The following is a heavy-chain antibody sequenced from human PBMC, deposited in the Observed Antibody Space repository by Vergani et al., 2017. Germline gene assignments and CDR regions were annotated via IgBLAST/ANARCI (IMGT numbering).Heavy chain of an antibody. Sequence: QVQLQESGPGLVKPSETLSLTCTVSGGSVSSGSYYWSWIRQPAGKGLEWIGYIYYSGSTNYNPSLKSRVTISVDTSKNQFSLKLSSVTAADTAVYYCARGVVVVPAAPFDPWGQGTLVTVSS. CDR2: IYYSGST. V-gene: IGHV4-61*10. J-gene: IGHJ5*02. D-gene: IGHD2-2*01. CDR3: ARGVVVVPAAPFDP. CDR1: GGSVSSGSYY.